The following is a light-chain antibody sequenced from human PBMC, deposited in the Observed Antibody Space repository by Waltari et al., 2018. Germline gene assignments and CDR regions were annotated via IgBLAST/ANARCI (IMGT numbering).Light chain of an antibody. Sequence: QSALTQPASVSGSPGQSITISCTGTSSDVGGYNYVSWYQQHPDKAPKLMIYDVNNRASGVSNRFSGSKSGNKASLTISGLQAEDEADYYCSSYTSSSTLFGGGTKLTVL. J-gene: IGLJ2*01. CDR3: SSYTSSSTL. CDR1: SSDVGGYNY. V-gene: IGLV2-14*03. CDR2: DVN.